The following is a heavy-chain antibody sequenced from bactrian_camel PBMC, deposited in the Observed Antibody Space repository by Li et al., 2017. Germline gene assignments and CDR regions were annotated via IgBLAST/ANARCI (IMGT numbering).Heavy chain of an antibody. CDR2: INSGGGST. J-gene: IGHJ4*01. CDR3: AKQVDTAVITTEYNY. CDR1: GFTFRNYA. Sequence: QLVESGGDLVQPGGSLRLACAASGFTFRNYAMMWVRQAPGKELEWVSGINSGGGSTYYLDSVKGRFTISRDNNKNTLYLQLNSLRTEDTAMYFCAKQVDTAVITTEYNYWGQGTQVTVS. V-gene: IGHV3S31*01. D-gene: IGHD1*01.